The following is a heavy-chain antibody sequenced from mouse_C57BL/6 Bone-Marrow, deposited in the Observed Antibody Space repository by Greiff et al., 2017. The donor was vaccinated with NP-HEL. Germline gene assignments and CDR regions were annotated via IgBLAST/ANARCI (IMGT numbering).Heavy chain of an antibody. V-gene: IGHV1-64*01. Sequence: QVQLQQPGAELVKPGASVKLSCKASGYTFTSYWMHWVKQRPGQGLEWIGMIHPNSGSTNYNEKFKSKATLTVDKSSSTAYMQLSSLTSEYSAVYYCARFTYPGYWYFDVWGTGTTVTVSS. CDR2: IHPNSGST. CDR3: ARFTYPGYWYFDV. CDR1: GYTFTSYW. J-gene: IGHJ1*03. D-gene: IGHD5-1-1*01.